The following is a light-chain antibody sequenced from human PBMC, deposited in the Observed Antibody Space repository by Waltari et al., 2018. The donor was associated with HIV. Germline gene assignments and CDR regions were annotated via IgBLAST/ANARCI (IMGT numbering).Light chain of an antibody. Sequence: QSVLTQPASVSGSPGQSITISCTGTSSDVGNYNLVSWYQQHPGKAPKLSIYEVTERPSGVSNRFSGFKSANTASLTSSEVQAEDQADYYCFSYVGSSLWVFGGGTKLTLL. J-gene: IGLJ3*02. V-gene: IGLV2-23*02. CDR2: EVT. CDR3: FSYVGSSLWV. CDR1: SSDVGNYNL.